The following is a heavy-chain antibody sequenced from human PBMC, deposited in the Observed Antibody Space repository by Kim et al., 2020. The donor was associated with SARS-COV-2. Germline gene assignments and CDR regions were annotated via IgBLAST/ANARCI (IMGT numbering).Heavy chain of an antibody. J-gene: IGHJ4*02. CDR2: INHSGTT. CDR1: GGSFSTYY. Sequence: SETLSLTCAVYGGSFSTYYWSWLRQSPEKGLEWIGEINHSGTTNYNPSLKSRVTISKDTSRNQFSLKLTSVTAADTAVYYCTRGTATTDWGQGTLVTVSS. CDR3: TRGTATTD. V-gene: IGHV4-34*01.